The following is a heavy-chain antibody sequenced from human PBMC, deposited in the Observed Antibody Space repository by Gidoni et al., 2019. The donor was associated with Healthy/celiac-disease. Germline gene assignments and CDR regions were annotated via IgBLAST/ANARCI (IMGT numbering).Heavy chain of an antibody. V-gene: IGHV4-39*01. Sequence: QLQLQESGPGLVKPSQTLSLTCPVSGGSIGIISYYWGWIRQPPGKGLEWIGGIYYSGGTYHNPTLKSRVTISVDTSKNQFSLKLSSVTAADTAVYYCARHGSCGSGNIFYYYYMDVWGQGTTVTVSS. CDR2: IYYSGGT. CDR3: ARHGSCGSGNIFYYYYMDV. CDR1: GGSIGIISYY. J-gene: IGHJ6*03. D-gene: IGHD3-10*01.